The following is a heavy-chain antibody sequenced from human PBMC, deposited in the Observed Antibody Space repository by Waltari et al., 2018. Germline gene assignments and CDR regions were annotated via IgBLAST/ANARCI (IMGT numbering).Heavy chain of an antibody. Sequence: EVQLVESGGGLVQPGGSLRLSCAASEFTFAYYWVTWVRQAPGKGLEWVANIKEDGSEKYYVDSVKGRFTISRDNAKNSLYLQMSSLRVEDTAVYYCATQSWSNFEYRGQGTLVTVSS. CDR3: ATQSWSNFEY. CDR2: IKEDGSEK. J-gene: IGHJ4*02. V-gene: IGHV3-7*01. D-gene: IGHD3-3*01. CDR1: EFTFAYYW.